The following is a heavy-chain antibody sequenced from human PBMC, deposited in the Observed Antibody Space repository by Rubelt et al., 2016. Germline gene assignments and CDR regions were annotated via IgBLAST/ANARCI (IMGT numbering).Heavy chain of an antibody. CDR2: ISGSGGST. D-gene: IGHD6-13*01. CDR3: AKHSWQQLVY. J-gene: IGHJ4*02. Sequence: GKRLEWVSAISGSGGSTYYADSVKGRFTISRDNSKNTLYLQMNSLRAEDTAVYYCAKHSWQQLVYWGQGTLVTVSS. V-gene: IGHV3-23*01.